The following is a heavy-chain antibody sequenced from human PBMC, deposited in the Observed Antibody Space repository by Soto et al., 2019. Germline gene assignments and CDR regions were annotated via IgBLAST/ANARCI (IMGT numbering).Heavy chain of an antibody. CDR1: GFTFSRYG. V-gene: IGHV3-30*18. J-gene: IGHJ4*02. Sequence: QVQLVESGGGVVQPGRSLRLSCAVSGFTFSRYGMHWVRQAPGKGLEWVAVISYDGSNKYYADSVKGRFTISRDNSKNTLYLQMNSLRAEDTAVYYCAKVGETVTTNYYLDYWGQGTLGTVAS. CDR2: ISYDGSNK. CDR3: AKVGETVTTNYYLDY. D-gene: IGHD4-17*01.